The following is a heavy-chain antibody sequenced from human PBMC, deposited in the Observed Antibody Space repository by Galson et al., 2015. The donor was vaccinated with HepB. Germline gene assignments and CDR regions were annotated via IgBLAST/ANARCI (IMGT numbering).Heavy chain of an antibody. CDR2: INTNTGNP. CDR1: GYTFNTYA. V-gene: IGHV7-4-1*02. CDR3: GRGGWYSDY. J-gene: IGHJ4*02. D-gene: IGHD6-19*01. Sequence: SVKVSCKASGYTFNTYAMNWVRQAPGQGLEWMGWINTNTGNPTYAQGFTGRFVFSLDTSVSTAYLEISSLKPEDTAIYYCGRGGWYSDYWGQGTLVTVPS.